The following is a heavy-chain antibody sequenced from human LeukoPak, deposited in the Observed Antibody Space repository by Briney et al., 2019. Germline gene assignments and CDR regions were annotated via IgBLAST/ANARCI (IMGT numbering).Heavy chain of an antibody. J-gene: IGHJ5*02. CDR1: GGSISSGSYY. CDR2: IYTSGST. V-gene: IGHV4-61*02. CDR3: ARASPQAFDP. Sequence: PSETLSLTCTVSGGSISSGSYYWSWIRQPAGKGLEWIGRIYTSGSTNYNPSLKSRVTISVDTSKNQFSLKLSSVTAADTAVYYCARASPQAFDPWGQGTLVTVSS.